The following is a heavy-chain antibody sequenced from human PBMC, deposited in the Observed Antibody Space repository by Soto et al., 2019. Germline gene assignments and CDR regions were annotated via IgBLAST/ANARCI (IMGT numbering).Heavy chain of an antibody. CDR1: GYTFSSFD. Sequence: GALVKVSCKASGYTFSSFDIHWVRQATGQGLEWMGWINPNNGHTDSAQKFQGRITMTMDPSISTVYMELSGLTSEDTAVYYCARGRGWRDYWGQGTLVTVSS. V-gene: IGHV1-8*01. J-gene: IGHJ4*02. CDR2: INPNNGHT. CDR3: ARGRGWRDY. D-gene: IGHD6-19*01.